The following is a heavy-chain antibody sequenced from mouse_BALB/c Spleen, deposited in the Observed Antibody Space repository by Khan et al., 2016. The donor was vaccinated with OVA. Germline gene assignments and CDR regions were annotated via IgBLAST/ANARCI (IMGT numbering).Heavy chain of an antibody. CDR2: IYPFNDDT. D-gene: IGHD2-14*01. J-gene: IGHJ2*01. V-gene: IGHV1S136*01. Sequence: VQLQQSGPELVKPGASVKMSCEASGYTFTSYVIHWVKQKPGQGIEWIGYIYPFNDDTKYNEKFKGQATLTSDTSYSTAYLALRSLTSEDSAVYTYAKNYVYDVYINYWGQGTTLTVSS. CDR3: AKNYVYDVYINY. CDR1: GYTFTSYV.